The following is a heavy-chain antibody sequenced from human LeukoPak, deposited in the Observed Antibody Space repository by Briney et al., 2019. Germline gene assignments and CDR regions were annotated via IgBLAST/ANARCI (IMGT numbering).Heavy chain of an antibody. D-gene: IGHD4-11*01. CDR2: IYYSGST. V-gene: IGHV4-39*01. CDR3: GRHRGLPGHFDH. J-gene: IGHJ4*02. Sequence: PSETLSLTCTVSGGSISSSSYYWGWIRQPPGKGLEWIGSIYYSGSTYYNPSLKSRVTISVDTSKNQFSLKLSSVTAADTAVYYCGRHRGLPGHFDHWGQGTMVSVS. CDR1: GGSISSSSYY.